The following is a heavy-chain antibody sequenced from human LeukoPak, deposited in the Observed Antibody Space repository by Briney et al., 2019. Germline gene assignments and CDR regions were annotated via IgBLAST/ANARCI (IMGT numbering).Heavy chain of an antibody. J-gene: IGHJ6*03. CDR2: IRFDGSNK. V-gene: IGHV3-30*02. D-gene: IGHD6-13*01. CDR1: GFTFNTYG. Sequence: PGGSLRLSCAASGFTFNTYGMHWVRQAPGKGLEWVAFIRFDGSNKYYADSVKGRFTISRDNSKNTLSLQMNSLRAEDTAVYYCAKVAAAGNYYMDVWGKGTTVTVSS. CDR3: AKVAAAGNYYMDV.